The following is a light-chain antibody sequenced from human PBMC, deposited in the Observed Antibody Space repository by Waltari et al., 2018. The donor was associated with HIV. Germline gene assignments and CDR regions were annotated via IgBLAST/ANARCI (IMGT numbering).Light chain of an antibody. J-gene: IGLJ3*02. Sequence: QSALTQPASVSGSPGQSITISCTGTSSDVRGYNYLSWYQQYPGKVPKLMIYEVSNRPSGVSNRFSASKSGNTASLTISGLQAEDEAEYYCSSYTSRNTLVFGGGTKLTVL. V-gene: IGLV2-14*01. CDR3: SSYTSRNTLV. CDR2: EVS. CDR1: SSDVRGYNY.